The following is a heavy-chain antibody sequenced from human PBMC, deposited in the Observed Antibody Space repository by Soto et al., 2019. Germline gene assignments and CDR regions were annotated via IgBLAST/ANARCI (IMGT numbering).Heavy chain of an antibody. Sequence: GGSLRLSCAASGFTFSSYWMSWVRQAPGKGLEWVANIKQDGSEKYYVDSVKGRFTISRDNAKNSLYLQMNSLRAEDTAVYYCARDFYDSSGFDAFDIWGQGTMVTVSS. V-gene: IGHV3-7*03. D-gene: IGHD3-22*01. CDR2: IKQDGSEK. CDR1: GFTFSSYW. CDR3: ARDFYDSSGFDAFDI. J-gene: IGHJ3*02.